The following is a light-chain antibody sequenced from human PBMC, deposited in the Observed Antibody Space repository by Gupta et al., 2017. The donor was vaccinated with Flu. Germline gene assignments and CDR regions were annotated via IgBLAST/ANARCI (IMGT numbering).Light chain of an antibody. CDR3: GSYARSNTVM. V-gene: IGLV2-14*01. CDR1: SSEGGSDNY. Sequence: SIAISCTGTSSEGGSDNYVCWYQQYPGKDPKLMIYEVSSRPAGVTDRFSGSKSDNTAALTISGLQAEDEADYFCGSYARSNTVMFGGGTKVTVL. CDR2: EVS. J-gene: IGLJ3*02.